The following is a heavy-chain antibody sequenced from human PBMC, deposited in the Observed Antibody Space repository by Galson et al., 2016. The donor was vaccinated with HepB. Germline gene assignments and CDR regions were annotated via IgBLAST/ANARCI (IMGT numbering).Heavy chain of an antibody. D-gene: IGHD2-8*01. Sequence: SETLSLTCTVSGGSIISNGYSWGWVRQPPGKGLKWIGSIYYSGTTYYNPSLKSRVTMSVDTSTNQFSLKLASVTAADTAVYYCARRNVAPFDFWGQGTLVTVSS. J-gene: IGHJ4*02. CDR2: IYYSGTT. CDR3: ARRNVAPFDF. V-gene: IGHV4-39*01. CDR1: GGSIISNGYS.